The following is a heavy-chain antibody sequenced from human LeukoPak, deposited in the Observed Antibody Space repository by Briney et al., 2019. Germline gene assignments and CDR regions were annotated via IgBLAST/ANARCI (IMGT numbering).Heavy chain of an antibody. CDR3: AFGNDILTGYGGSWAFDI. Sequence: ASVTVSCKASGYTFTGYYMHWVRQAPGQGLEWMGWINPNSGGTNYAQKFQGRVTMTRDTSISTAYMELSRLRSDDTAVYYCAFGNDILTGYGGSWAFDIWGQGTMVTVSS. V-gene: IGHV1-2*02. CDR1: GYTFTGYY. D-gene: IGHD3-9*01. J-gene: IGHJ3*02. CDR2: INPNSGGT.